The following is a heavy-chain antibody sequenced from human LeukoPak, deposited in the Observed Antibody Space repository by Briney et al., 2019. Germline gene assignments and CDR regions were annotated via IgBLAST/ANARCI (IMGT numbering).Heavy chain of an antibody. CDR3: ARSTGSWYTFDY. CDR1: GFTFSSYA. Sequence: GGSLRLSCAASGFTFSSYAMHWVRQAPGKGLEWVAVISYDGSNKYYADSVKGRFTISRDNSKNTLYLQMNSLRAEDTAVHYCARSTGSWYTFDYWGQETLVTVSS. CDR2: ISYDGSNK. V-gene: IGHV3-30*04. D-gene: IGHD6-13*01. J-gene: IGHJ4*02.